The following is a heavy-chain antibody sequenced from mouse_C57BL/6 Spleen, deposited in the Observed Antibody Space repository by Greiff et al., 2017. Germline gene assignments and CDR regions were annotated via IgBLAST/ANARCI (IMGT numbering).Heavy chain of an antibody. CDR3: AREGVGGTWFAY. CDR2: IYPGDGDT. Sequence: QVQLKQSGAELVKPGASVKISCKASGYAFSSYWMNWVKQRPGKGLEWIGQIYPGDGDTNYNGKFKGKATLNADRSSSTAYMQLSSLTSEDSAVYFCAREGVGGTWFAYWGQGTLVTVSA. V-gene: IGHV1-80*01. J-gene: IGHJ3*01. CDR1: GYAFSSYW.